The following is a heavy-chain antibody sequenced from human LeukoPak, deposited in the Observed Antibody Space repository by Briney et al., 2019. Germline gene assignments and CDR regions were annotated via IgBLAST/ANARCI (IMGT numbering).Heavy chain of an antibody. CDR3: ARVTIGDYTPFDY. J-gene: IGHJ4*02. CDR2: ISSSSSYI. CDR1: GFTLSSYS. Sequence: GGSLRLSCAASGFTLSSYSMNWVRQAPGKGLEWVSSISSSSSYIYYADSVKGRFTISRDNAKNSLYLQMNSLRAEDTAVYYCARVTIGDYTPFDYWGQGTLVTVSS. V-gene: IGHV3-21*01. D-gene: IGHD4-17*01.